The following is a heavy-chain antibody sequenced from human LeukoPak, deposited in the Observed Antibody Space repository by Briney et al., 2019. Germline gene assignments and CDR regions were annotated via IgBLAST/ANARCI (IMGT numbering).Heavy chain of an antibody. Sequence: SETLSLTCAVYGGSFSGYYWSWIRQPQGKGLEWIGEINHSGSTNYNPSLKSRVTISVDTSKNQFSLKLSSVTAADTAVYYCARGRAQYYGSGSYYTSRSSPFDYWGQGTLVTVSS. D-gene: IGHD3-10*01. CDR1: GGSFSGYY. J-gene: IGHJ4*02. V-gene: IGHV4-34*01. CDR3: ARGRAQYYGSGSYYTSRSSPFDY. CDR2: INHSGST.